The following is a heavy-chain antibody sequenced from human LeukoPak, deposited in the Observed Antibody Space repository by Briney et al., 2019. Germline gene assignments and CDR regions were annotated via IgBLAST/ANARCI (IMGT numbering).Heavy chain of an antibody. CDR2: ISYDGSNK. CDR3: ARVAVAADYYYGMDV. D-gene: IGHD6-19*01. J-gene: IGHJ6*04. V-gene: IGHV3-30*04. CDR1: GFTFSSYA. Sequence: PGGSLRLSCAASGFTFSSYAMHGVRQAPGKGLEWGAVISYDGSNKYYADSVKGRFTIPRDNSKNTLYLQMNSLRAEDTAVYYCARVAVAADYYYGMDVWGKGTTVTVSS.